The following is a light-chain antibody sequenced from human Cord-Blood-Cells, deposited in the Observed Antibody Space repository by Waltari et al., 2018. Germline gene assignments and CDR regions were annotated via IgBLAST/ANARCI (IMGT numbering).Light chain of an antibody. CDR1: QSVSSSY. CDR2: GAS. J-gene: IGKJ2*03. Sequence: DIVFTQSPGPLSLSPGERATLSCRASQSVSSSYLAWYQQKPGQAPRLLIYGASSRATGIPDRFSGSGSGTDFTLTISRLEPEDFAVYYCQQYGSSLYSFGQGTKLEIK. V-gene: IGKV3-20*01. CDR3: QQYGSSLYS.